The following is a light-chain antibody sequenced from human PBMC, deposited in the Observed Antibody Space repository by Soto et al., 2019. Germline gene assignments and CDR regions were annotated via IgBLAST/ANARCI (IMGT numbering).Light chain of an antibody. V-gene: IGLV2-11*01. CDR1: SSDVGGYNY. J-gene: IGLJ1*01. CDR2: DVT. CDR3: CSYAGSYTYV. Sequence: QSALTQPASVSGSPGQSITISCTGTSSDVGGYNYVSWYQQHPGKAPELMTYDVTKRPSGVPDRFSGSKSGNTASLTISGLQAEDEADYYCCSYAGSYTYVFGTGTKVTVL.